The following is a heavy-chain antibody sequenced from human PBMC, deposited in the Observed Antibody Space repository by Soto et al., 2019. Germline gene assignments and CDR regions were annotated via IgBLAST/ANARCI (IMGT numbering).Heavy chain of an antibody. Sequence: ASVKVSCKASGYTFTSYDINWVRQATGQGLEWMGWMNPNSGNTGYAQKFQDRVTMTRNTSISTAYMELSSLRSEDTAVYYCAGQVGSYDAFDIWGQGTMVTVSS. V-gene: IGHV1-8*02. CDR2: MNPNSGNT. J-gene: IGHJ3*02. D-gene: IGHD1-26*01. CDR3: AGQVGSYDAFDI. CDR1: GYTFTSYD.